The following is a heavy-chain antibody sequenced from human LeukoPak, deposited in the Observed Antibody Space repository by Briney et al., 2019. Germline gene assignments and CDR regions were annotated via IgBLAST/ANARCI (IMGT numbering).Heavy chain of an antibody. CDR2: IYYSGST. Sequence: SETLSLTCTVSGGSISSSSYYWGWIRQPPGKGLEWIGSIYYSGSTYYNPSLRSRVTISVDTSKNQFSLKLSSVTAADRAVYYCARRGSYIDYWGQRTLVTVSS. V-gene: IGHV4-39*07. CDR1: GGSISSSSYY. D-gene: IGHD3-16*01. J-gene: IGHJ4*02. CDR3: ARRGSYIDY.